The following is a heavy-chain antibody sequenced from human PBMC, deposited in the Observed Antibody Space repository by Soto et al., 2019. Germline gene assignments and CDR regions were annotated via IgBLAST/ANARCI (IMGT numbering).Heavy chain of an antibody. J-gene: IGHJ4*02. CDR1: GNSISGYY. Sequence: SETLSLTCTVSGNSISGYYWNWIRQPPGKGLEWIGYIYYSGTINYSPSLKSRLNISVDTSKNQLSLKLSSVTAADTAVYYCARSVVPAAPFDFWGQGIRVT. CDR3: ARSVVPAAPFDF. D-gene: IGHD6-25*01. CDR2: IYYSGTI. V-gene: IGHV4-59*01.